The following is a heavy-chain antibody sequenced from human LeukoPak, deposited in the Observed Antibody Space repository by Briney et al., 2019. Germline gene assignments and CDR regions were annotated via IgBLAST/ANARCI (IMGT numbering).Heavy chain of an antibody. D-gene: IGHD5-18*01. CDR1: GGSISSGSYY. CDR3: ARGGYSYGSPLDY. CDR2: IYTSGST. V-gene: IGHV4-61*02. Sequence: SETLSLTCTVSGGSISSGSYYWSWIRQPAGKGLEWIGRIYTSGSTNYNPSLKSRVTISVDTSKNQFSLKLSSVTAADTAVYYCARGGYSYGSPLDYWGQGTLVTVSS. J-gene: IGHJ4*02.